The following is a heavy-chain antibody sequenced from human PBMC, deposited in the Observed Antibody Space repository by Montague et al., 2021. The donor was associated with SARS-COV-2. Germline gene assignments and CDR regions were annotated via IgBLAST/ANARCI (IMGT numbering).Heavy chain of an antibody. CDR1: GGSFGDDH. Sequence: SETLSLTCGVYGGSFGDDHWSWIRQPPGKGLEWIGDIKQSGSTNYNPSLKSRVTISVDTSKNQFSLKLTSVTAADTAVYFCAGGHLSVSMIVVVFTSASYYFDSWGQGAQVTVAS. D-gene: IGHD3-22*01. CDR2: IKQSGST. CDR3: AGGHLSVSMIVVVFTSASYYFDS. J-gene: IGHJ4*02. V-gene: IGHV4-34*01.